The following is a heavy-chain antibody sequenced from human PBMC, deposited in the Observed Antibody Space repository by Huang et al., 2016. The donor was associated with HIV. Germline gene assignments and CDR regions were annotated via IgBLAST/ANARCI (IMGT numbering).Heavy chain of an antibody. CDR3: ATHPPVNYGRSGGRVLDY. D-gene: IGHD2-15*01. V-gene: IGHV1-8*01. CDR2: LNPNSGNT. Sequence: QVQLVQSGAEVKKPGASVKVSCKASGYTFSNYDINWVRQAPGQGLEWMELLNPNSGNTGYARKFQGRVTMTRSTSISTAYMELSRLRFEDTAVDYCATHPPVNYGRSGGRVLDYWGQGSLITVSS. CDR1: GYTFSNYD. J-gene: IGHJ4*02.